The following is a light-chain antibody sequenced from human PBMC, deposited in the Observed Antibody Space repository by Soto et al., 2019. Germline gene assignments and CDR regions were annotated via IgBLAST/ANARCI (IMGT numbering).Light chain of an antibody. CDR3: SSCAGGGNPVL. Sequence: QSALTQPPSASGSLGQSVTISCTGTSSDVGGYNYVSWHQQHPGKAPKLMIYEVTKRPSGVPDRFPGSKSGNTASLTVSGLQAEDEADDYCSSCAGGGNPVLFGGGTKLTVL. CDR1: SSDVGGYNY. V-gene: IGLV2-8*01. J-gene: IGLJ2*01. CDR2: EVT.